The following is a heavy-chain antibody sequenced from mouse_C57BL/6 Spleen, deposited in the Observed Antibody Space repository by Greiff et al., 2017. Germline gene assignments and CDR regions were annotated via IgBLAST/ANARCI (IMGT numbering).Heavy chain of an antibody. D-gene: IGHD6-2*01. CDR1: GYTFTDYY. V-gene: IGHV1-26*01. CDR2: INPNNGGT. J-gene: IGHJ3*01. Sequence: EVQLQQSGPELVKPGASVKISCKASGYTFTDYYMNWVKQSHGKSLEWIGDINPNNGGTSYNQKCKGKATLTVDKSSSTAYMERRSLTSEDAAVYCCVRESLNPGVSFSYWGEEGLCTVSA. CDR3: VRESLNPGVSFSY.